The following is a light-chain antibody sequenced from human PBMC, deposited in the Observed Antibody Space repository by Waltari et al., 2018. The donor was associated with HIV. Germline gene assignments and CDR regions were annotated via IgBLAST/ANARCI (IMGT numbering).Light chain of an antibody. CDR3: CSYANSSTV. CDR2: EGS. J-gene: IGLJ2*01. V-gene: IGLV2-23*01. CDR1: SSDVGNYTH. Sequence: QSALTQFASVSGSPGQSITISCTGTSSDVGNYTHVAWYQQPPGKAPKLMIYEGSKRPSGVSNRFSGSKSGNTASLTISGLQAEDEADYYCCSYANSSTVFGGGTKVTVL.